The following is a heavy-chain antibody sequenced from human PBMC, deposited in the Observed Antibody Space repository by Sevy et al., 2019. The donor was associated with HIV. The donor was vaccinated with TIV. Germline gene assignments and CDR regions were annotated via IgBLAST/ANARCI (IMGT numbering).Heavy chain of an antibody. CDR2: ISSSGSTI. J-gene: IGHJ3*02. CDR3: ARKNYDFWSGSYDAFDI. Sequence: GGSLRLSCAASGFTFSDYYMSWIRQAPGKGLEWVSYISSSGSTIYYADSVKGRFTISRDNAKNSLYLQMNGLGAEDTAVYYCARKNYDFWSGSYDAFDIWGQGTMVTVSS. CDR1: GFTFSDYY. D-gene: IGHD3-3*01. V-gene: IGHV3-11*01.